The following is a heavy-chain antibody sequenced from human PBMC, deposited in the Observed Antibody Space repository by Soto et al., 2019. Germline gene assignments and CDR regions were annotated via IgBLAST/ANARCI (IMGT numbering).Heavy chain of an antibody. J-gene: IGHJ6*02. CDR3: ARVDFYSYCAMDV. CDR2: IYSGDIT. Sequence: GGSLRLSCAASGFTDNNKYMSWVRQAPGKGLEWVSLIYSGDITYYTGSVKGRFTISRGRSENTLHLQMNSLRVEDTALNFCARVDFYSYCAMDVWGQGTTVTDAS. CDR1: GFTDNNKY. V-gene: IGHV3-53*01.